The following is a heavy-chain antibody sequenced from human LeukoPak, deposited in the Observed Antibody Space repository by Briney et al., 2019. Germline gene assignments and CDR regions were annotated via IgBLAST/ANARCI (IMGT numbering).Heavy chain of an antibody. D-gene: IGHD1-26*01. CDR2: IIPIFGTA. Sequence: SVKVSCKASGGTFSSYAISWVRQAPRQGLEWMGGIIPIFGTANYAQKFQGRVTITTDESTSTAYMELSSLGSEDTAVYYCARDSGSYLYFDYWGQGTLVTVSS. CDR3: ARDSGSYLYFDY. CDR1: GGTFSSYA. V-gene: IGHV1-69*05. J-gene: IGHJ4*02.